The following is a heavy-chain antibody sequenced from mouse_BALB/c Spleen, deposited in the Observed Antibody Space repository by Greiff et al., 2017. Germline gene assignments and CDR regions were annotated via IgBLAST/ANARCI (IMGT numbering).Heavy chain of an antibody. CDR2: IRNKANGYTT. CDR1: GFTFTDYY. J-gene: IGHJ4*01. CDR3: AIEVNYAMDY. V-gene: IGHV7-3*02. Sequence: EVQRVESGGGLVQPGGSLRLSCATSGFTFTDYYMSWVRQPPGKALEWLGFIRNKANGYTTEYSASVKGRFTISRDNAQSILYLQMNTLRAEDSATYYCAIEVNYAMDYWGQGTSVTVSS. D-gene: IGHD2-5*01.